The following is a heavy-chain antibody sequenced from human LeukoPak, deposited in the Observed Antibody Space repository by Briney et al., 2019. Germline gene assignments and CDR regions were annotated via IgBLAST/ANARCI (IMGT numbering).Heavy chain of an antibody. CDR2: IRYDGSNK. CDR1: GFTFSSYG. J-gene: IGHJ4*02. Sequence: GGSLRLSCAASGFTFSSYGMHWVRQAPGKGLEWVAFIRYDGSNKYYADSVKGRFTISRDNSKNTLYLQMTSLRAEDTAVYYCAKDERYSYGLGGYWGQGTLVTVSS. V-gene: IGHV3-30*02. CDR3: AKDERYSYGLGGY. D-gene: IGHD5-18*01.